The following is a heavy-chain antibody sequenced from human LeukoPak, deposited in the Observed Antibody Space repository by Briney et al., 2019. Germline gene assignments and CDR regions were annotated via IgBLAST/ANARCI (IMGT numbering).Heavy chain of an antibody. Sequence: GSPLRPPGAPSGFSSTDYYMTWFSQPPGKGLERFSYFSGSSGTIYYEDYVKGRFAISRDNAKDSMYLQMQSLRDEDTAMFYCARRYQLSRGYYFDYWGQGTLVSVSS. V-gene: IGHV3-11*01. CDR2: FSGSSGTI. D-gene: IGHD3-16*01. J-gene: IGHJ4*02. CDR3: ARRYQLSRGYYFDY. CDR1: GFSSTDYY.